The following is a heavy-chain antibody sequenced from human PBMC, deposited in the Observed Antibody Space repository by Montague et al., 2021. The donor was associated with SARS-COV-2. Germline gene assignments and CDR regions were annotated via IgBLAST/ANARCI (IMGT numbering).Heavy chain of an antibody. J-gene: IGHJ4*02. CDR2: IHYDGSST. D-gene: IGHD2-8*02. CDR3: ARAYYTGLYPFDY. V-gene: IGHV3-74*01. CDR1: GFTLSSYW. Sequence: SLRLSCPASGFTLSSYWMYWVRQAPGKGLVWISRIHYDGSSTNYADSVKGRFTISRDNAKNTLYLQMNSLRAEDTAVYYCARAYYTGLYPFDYWGQGTLVTVSS.